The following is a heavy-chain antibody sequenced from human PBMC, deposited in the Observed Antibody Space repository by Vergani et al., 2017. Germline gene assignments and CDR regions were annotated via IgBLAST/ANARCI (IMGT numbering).Heavy chain of an antibody. CDR3: ARASVDTGGFDP. D-gene: IGHD5-18*01. V-gene: IGHV4-59*11. CDR2: IYYSGST. Sequence: QVQLQESGPGLVKPSETLSLTCIVSGGSIGSHYWSWIRQPQGKGLEWIGYIYYSGSTNYNPSLKSRVTISEDTSKNQFFLKLSPVTAADTAVYYCARASVDTGGFDPWGQGTLVTVSS. J-gene: IGHJ5*02. CDR1: GGSIGSHY.